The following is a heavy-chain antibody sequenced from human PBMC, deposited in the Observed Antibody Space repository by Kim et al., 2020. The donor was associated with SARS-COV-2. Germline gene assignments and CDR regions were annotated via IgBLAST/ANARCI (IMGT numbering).Heavy chain of an antibody. Sequence: SVKVSCKASGGTFSSYASSWVRQAPGQGLEWMGGIIPIFGTANYAQKFQGRVTITADESTSTAYMELSSLRSEDTAVYYCARDERFGDSHYYYGMDVWGQGTTLTVSS. J-gene: IGHJ6*02. V-gene: IGHV1-69*13. CDR3: ARDERFGDSHYYYGMDV. CDR2: IIPIFGTA. CDR1: GGTFSSYA. D-gene: IGHD3-16*01.